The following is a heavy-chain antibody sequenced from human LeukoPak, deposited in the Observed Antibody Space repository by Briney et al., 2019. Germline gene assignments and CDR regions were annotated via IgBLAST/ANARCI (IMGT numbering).Heavy chain of an antibody. CDR3: ARYYYDSSGYYRPNFDY. J-gene: IGHJ4*02. V-gene: IGHV3-7*01. CDR1: GFTFSSYW. D-gene: IGHD3-22*01. Sequence: GGSLRLSCAASGFTFSSYWMSWVRQAPGKGLEWVANIKQDGSEKYYVDSMKGRFTISRDNAKNSLYLQMNSLRAEDTAVYYCARYYYDSSGYYRPNFDYWGQGTLVTVSS. CDR2: IKQDGSEK.